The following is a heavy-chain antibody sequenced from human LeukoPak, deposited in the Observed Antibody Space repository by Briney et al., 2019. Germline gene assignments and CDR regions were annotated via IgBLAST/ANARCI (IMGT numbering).Heavy chain of an antibody. Sequence: GSSVKVSCKASGGTFTGYYMHWVRQAPGQGLEWMGWINPNSGGTNYAQKFQGRVTMTRDTSISTAYMELSRLRSDDTAVYYCARMVARIAAAGTRWFDPWGQGTLVTVSS. J-gene: IGHJ5*02. CDR2: INPNSGGT. D-gene: IGHD6-13*01. CDR3: ARMVARIAAAGTRWFDP. V-gene: IGHV1-2*02. CDR1: GGTFTGYY.